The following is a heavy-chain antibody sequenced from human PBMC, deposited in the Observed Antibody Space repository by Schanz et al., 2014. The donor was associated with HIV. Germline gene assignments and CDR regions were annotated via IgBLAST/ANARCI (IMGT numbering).Heavy chain of an antibody. CDR1: GFTFSNAC. Sequence: EVQLVESGGCLVKPWGSLRLSCAASGFTFSNACMSWVRQAPGKGLEWVGRIKSKTDGGTTDYAAPVKGRFTISRDDSKNTLYLQMNSLKTEDTAVYYCTTDPRSGGDWYFDLWGRGTLVTVSS. D-gene: IGHD1-26*01. CDR2: IKSKTDGGTT. CDR3: TTDPRSGGDWYFDL. J-gene: IGHJ2*01. V-gene: IGHV3-15*01.